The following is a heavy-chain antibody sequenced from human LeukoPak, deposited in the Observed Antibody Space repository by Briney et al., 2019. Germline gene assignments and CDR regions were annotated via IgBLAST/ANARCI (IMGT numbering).Heavy chain of an antibody. Sequence: LTGGSLRLSCVASGFTFSSYSMKWVRQAPGKGVEGVSYISSSSSTIYYADSVKGRFTISRDNAKNSLYLQMKSLRAEDTAVYYCARGYDSRGYYPDYWGQGTLVTVSS. J-gene: IGHJ4*02. V-gene: IGHV3-48*01. CDR3: ARGYDSRGYYPDY. CDR2: ISSSSSTI. D-gene: IGHD3-22*01. CDR1: GFTFSSYS.